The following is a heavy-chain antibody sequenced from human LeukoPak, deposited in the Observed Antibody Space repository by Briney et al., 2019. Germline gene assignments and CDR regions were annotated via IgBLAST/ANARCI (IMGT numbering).Heavy chain of an antibody. CDR1: GFTLSSYA. J-gene: IGHJ4*02. V-gene: IGHV3-23*01. D-gene: IGHD3-22*01. Sequence: GGALRLSCAASGFTLSSYAMSWVRPAPGKGLEGVSAISGSGGSTYYADSVKGRFTISRDNSKNTLYLQMNSLRAEDTAVHYCAKVLKYYYDSSFDYWGQGTLVTVSS. CDR3: AKVLKYYYDSSFDY. CDR2: ISGSGGST.